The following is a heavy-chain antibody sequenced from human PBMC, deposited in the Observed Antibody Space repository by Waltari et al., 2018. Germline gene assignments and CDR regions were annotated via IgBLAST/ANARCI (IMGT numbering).Heavy chain of an antibody. CDR3: ARVSRRTYRSPVPGRHYYYGMDV. CDR1: GFTFSSFW. CDR2: IRTAASDM. V-gene: IGHV3-74*03. Sequence: EEKLVESGGGLVQPGDSLRLSCAASGFTFSSFWMNWVRQAPGKGPRWVARIRTAASDMTYAESVKGRCTISRDNARNTLYLQMNRLRAEDTAVYFCARVSRRTYRSPVPGRHYYYGMDVWGQGTTVTVSS. D-gene: IGHD1-1*01. J-gene: IGHJ6*02.